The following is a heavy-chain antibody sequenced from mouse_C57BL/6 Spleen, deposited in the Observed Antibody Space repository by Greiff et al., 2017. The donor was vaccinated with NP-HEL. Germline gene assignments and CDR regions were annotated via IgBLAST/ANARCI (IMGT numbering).Heavy chain of an antibody. J-gene: IGHJ1*03. CDR2: IYPGDGDT. Sequence: VQLQESGPELVKPGASVKISCKASGYAFSSSWMNWVKQRPGKGLEWIGRIYPGDGDTNYNGKFKGKATLTADKSSSTAYMQLSSLTSEDSAVYFWAREGWYFDVWGTRTTVTVSS. CDR3: AREGWYFDV. V-gene: IGHV1-82*01. CDR1: GYAFSSSW.